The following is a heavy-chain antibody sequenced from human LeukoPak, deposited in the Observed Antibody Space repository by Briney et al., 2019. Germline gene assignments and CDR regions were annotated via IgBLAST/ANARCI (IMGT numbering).Heavy chain of an antibody. V-gene: IGHV5-51*01. CDR3: ARGDSGSYFPYYYYMDV. J-gene: IGHJ6*03. CDR1: GYSFTSYW. CDR2: IYPGDSDT. Sequence: GESLKISCKGSGYSFTSYWIGWVRQMPGKGLEWMGIIYPGDSDTRYSPSFQGQVTISADKSISTAYLQWSSLKASHTAMYYCARGDSGSYFPYYYYMDVWGKGTTVTVSS. D-gene: IGHD1-26*01.